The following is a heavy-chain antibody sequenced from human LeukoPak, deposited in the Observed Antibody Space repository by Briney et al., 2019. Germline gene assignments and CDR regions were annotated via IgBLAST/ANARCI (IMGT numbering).Heavy chain of an antibody. J-gene: IGHJ4*02. CDR3: ARDESYYYTLSPHY. CDR2: VDPEDGET. V-gene: IGHV1-69-2*01. CDR1: GYTFTDYY. Sequence: GASVKVSCKASGYTFTDYYMHWVQQAPGKGLEWMGRVDPEDGETIYAQKFQGRVTITADESTSTAYMELSSLRSEDTAVYYCARDESYYYTLSPHYWGQGTLVTVSS. D-gene: IGHD3-22*01.